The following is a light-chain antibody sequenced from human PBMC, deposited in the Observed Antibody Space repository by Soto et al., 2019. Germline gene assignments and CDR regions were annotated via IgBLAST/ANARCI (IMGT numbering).Light chain of an antibody. Sequence: DIVMTHSPATLSASAGERATLSFRASQSVRSSLAWYQQIPGQAPRLLIYGASARATGIPARFSGSGSGTEFTLTISSLQSEDFAVYYCQKYNNWPQTFGQGTKVDIK. J-gene: IGKJ1*01. CDR3: QKYNNWPQT. CDR2: GAS. CDR1: QSVRSS. V-gene: IGKV3D-15*01.